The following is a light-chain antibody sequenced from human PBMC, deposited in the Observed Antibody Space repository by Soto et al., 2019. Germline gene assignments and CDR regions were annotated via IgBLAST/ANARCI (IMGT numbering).Light chain of an antibody. CDR1: QSISNW. CDR3: KQFYNYPLT. Sequence: DIQMTQSPSALSASVGDRVTITCRASQSISNWLAWYQQKPGKAPKVLIYLASSLESGVPSRFSGSGSGTEFTLTISSLQHDDFATNYCKQFYNYPLTFGGGTKVEIK. CDR2: LAS. J-gene: IGKJ4*01. V-gene: IGKV1-5*03.